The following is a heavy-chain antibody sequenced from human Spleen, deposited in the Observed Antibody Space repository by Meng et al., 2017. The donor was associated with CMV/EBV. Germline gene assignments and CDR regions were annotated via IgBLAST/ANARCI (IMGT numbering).Heavy chain of an antibody. V-gene: IGHV3-21*04. D-gene: IGHD6-13*01. Sequence: GESLKISCEASGFTFSSYSMNWVRQAPGKGLEWVSSISRSNTYIYYADSVKGRFTISRDNAKNSLYLQMNSLKTEDTAMYYCVRTATAAGTYYFDYWGQGTLVTVSS. CDR2: ISRSNTYI. CDR1: GFTFSSYS. CDR3: VRTATAAGTYYFDY. J-gene: IGHJ4*02.